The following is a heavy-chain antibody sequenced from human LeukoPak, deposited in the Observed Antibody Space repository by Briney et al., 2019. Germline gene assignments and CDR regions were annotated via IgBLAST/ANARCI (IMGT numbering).Heavy chain of an antibody. J-gene: IGHJ4*02. Sequence: PSETLSLTCAVWGGSFSGYYWRWIRQPPGKWLELSGEITHSGSTNYNPSLKSRVTISVDTSKNKFSLKLSSVTAADTAVYYCARGAEWTRAIYYFDYWGQGTLVTVSS. CDR2: ITHSGST. CDR3: ARGAEWTRAIYYFDY. D-gene: IGHD1-14*01. CDR1: GGSFSGYY. V-gene: IGHV4-34*01.